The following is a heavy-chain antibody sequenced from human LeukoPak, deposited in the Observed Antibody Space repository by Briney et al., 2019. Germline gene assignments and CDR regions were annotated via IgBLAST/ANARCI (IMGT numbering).Heavy chain of an antibody. CDR3: AIRGWIQLWDDAFDI. CDR2: INHSGST. V-gene: IGHV4-34*01. J-gene: IGHJ3*02. Sequence: SETLSLTCAVYGGSFSGYYWSWIRQPPGKGLEWIGEINHSGSTNYNPSLKSRVTISVDTSKNQFSLKLSSVNAADTAVYYCAIRGWIQLWDDAFDIWGRGTMVTVSS. D-gene: IGHD5-18*01. CDR1: GGSFSGYY.